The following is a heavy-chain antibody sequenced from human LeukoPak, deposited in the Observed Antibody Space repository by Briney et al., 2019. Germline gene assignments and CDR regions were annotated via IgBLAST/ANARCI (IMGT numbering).Heavy chain of an antibody. V-gene: IGHV3-74*01. J-gene: IGHJ5*02. Sequence: GGSLRLSCAASGFDFSGYWMHWVRQDPGKGLVWVSRIMGDGSSTTYADSVKGRFTISRDNAKNTVYLQMNSLSAEDTAVYYCARDKTYGYNLWGQGTLVTVSS. D-gene: IGHD5-18*01. CDR2: IMGDGSST. CDR1: GFDFSGYW. CDR3: ARDKTYGYNL.